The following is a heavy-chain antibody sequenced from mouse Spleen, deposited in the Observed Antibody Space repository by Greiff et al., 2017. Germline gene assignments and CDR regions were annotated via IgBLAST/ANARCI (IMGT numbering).Heavy chain of an antibody. Sequence: VQLQQPGAELVKPGASVKMSCKASGYTFTSYWITWVKQRPGQGLEWIGDIYPGSGSTNYNEKFKSKATLTVDTSSSTAYMQLSSLTSEDSAVYYCAYYYGSSFWYFDVWGAGTTVTVSS. V-gene: IGHV1-55*01. CDR2: IYPGSGST. J-gene: IGHJ1*01. D-gene: IGHD1-1*01. CDR1: GYTFTSYW. CDR3: AYYYGSSFWYFDV.